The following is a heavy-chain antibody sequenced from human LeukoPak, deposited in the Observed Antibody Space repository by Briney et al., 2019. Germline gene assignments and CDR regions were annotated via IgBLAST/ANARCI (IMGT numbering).Heavy chain of an antibody. J-gene: IGHJ5*02. CDR3: ARLGYCSGGSCGNWFDP. D-gene: IGHD2-15*01. Sequence: ASVKVSCKASGYTFTGYYMHWVRQAPGQGLEWMGWINPNGGGTNYAQKFQGRVTMTRDTSISTAYMELSRLRSDDTAVYYCARLGYCSGGSCGNWFDPWGQGTLVTVSS. CDR1: GYTFTGYY. CDR2: INPNGGGT. V-gene: IGHV1-2*02.